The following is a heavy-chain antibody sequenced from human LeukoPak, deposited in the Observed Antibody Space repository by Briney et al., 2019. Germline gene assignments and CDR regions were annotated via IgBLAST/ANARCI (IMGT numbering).Heavy chain of an antibody. CDR1: GDSVSSNGIA. V-gene: IGHV6-1*01. J-gene: IGHJ2*01. CDR3: ARDHVGYFDL. Sequence: SQTLSLTCAISGDSVSSNGIAWDWIRQSPSRGLAWLGRTYYRSKWYNDYEVSVKGRITINSDTSKNQFSLQLNSLTPEDTAVYYCARDHVGYFDLWGRGTLVTVSS. CDR2: TYYRSKWYN.